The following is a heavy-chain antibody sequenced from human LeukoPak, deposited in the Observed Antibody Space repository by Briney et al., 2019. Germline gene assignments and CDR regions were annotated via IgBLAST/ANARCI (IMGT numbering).Heavy chain of an antibody. J-gene: IGHJ5*02. CDR2: IYPGDSDT. Sequence: GGSLRLSCAASGFTVSSNYMSWVRQMPGKGLEWMGIIYPGDSDTRYSPSFQGQVTISADKSISTAYLQWSSLKASDTAMYYCARSRLAGDGGNWFDPWGQGTLVTVSS. V-gene: IGHV5-51*01. D-gene: IGHD7-27*01. CDR1: GFTVSSNY. CDR3: ARSRLAGDGGNWFDP.